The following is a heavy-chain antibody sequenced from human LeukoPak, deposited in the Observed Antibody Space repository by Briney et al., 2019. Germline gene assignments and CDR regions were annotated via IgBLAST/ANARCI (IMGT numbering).Heavy chain of an antibody. CDR2: IYYSGST. J-gene: IGHJ5*02. CDR1: GGSISSYY. Sequence: SETLSLTCTVSGGSISSYYWSWIRQPPGKGLEWIRYIYYSGSTSYNPSLKSRVTLSVDTSNNQFSLKLTSVTAADTAVYYCAREATMVRGLSWFDPWGQGTLVTVSS. V-gene: IGHV4-59*12. CDR3: AREATMVRGLSWFDP. D-gene: IGHD3-10*01.